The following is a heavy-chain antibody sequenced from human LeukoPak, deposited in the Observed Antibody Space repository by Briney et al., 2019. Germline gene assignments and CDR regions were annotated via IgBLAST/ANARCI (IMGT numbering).Heavy chain of an antibody. CDR1: GFTFSIYS. V-gene: IGHV3-21*01. D-gene: IGHD1-26*01. Sequence: GGSLRLSCAASGFTFSIYSINWVRQAPGKGLEWVSSISSSGSYIYYADSVKGRFTISRDNAKNSLYLHMNSLRAEDTAVYFCAREPTVGTPPAWGQGTLVTVSS. CDR2: ISSSGSYI. CDR3: AREPTVGTPPA. J-gene: IGHJ4*02.